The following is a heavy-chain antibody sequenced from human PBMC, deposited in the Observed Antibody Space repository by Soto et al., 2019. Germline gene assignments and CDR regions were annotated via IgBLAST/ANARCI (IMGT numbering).Heavy chain of an antibody. V-gene: IGHV1-69*01. D-gene: IGHD1-26*01. CDR2: IIPIFGTA. CDR1: GGTFSSYS. CDR3: ARDGGRHSGGIDY. Sequence: QVQLVQSGAEVKKPGSSVKVSCKASGGTFSSYSINWVRQAPGQGLEWMGEIIPIFGTANYAQKFQGRVTITADESSSTAYMELSSLRSEDTTVYYCARDGGRHSGGIDYWGQGTLVTVSS. J-gene: IGHJ4*02.